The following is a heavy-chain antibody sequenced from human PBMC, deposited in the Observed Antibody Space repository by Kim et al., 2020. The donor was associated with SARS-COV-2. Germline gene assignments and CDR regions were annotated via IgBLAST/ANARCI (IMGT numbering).Heavy chain of an antibody. J-gene: IGHJ4*02. D-gene: IGHD2-2*01. CDR3: ARVGCSSTSCSYTALDY. Sequence: VKGRFTISRDNSKNTLYLQMNSLRAEETAVYYWARVGCSSTSCSYTALDYWGQGTLVTVSS. V-gene: IGHV3-66*01.